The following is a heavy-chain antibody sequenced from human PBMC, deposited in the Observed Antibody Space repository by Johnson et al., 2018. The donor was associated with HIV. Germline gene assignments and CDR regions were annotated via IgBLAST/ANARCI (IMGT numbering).Heavy chain of an antibody. D-gene: IGHD5-12*01. Sequence: QMQLVESGGGVVQPGGSLRLSCAASGFTFSSYGMHWVRQAPGKGLEWVAFIRYDGSNKYYADSVKGRFTISRDNSKNTLYLQMNSLRAEDTAVYYCAKDDAYSGYGYDAFDIWGQGTMVTVSS. J-gene: IGHJ3*02. V-gene: IGHV3-30*02. CDR3: AKDDAYSGYGYDAFDI. CDR2: IRYDGSNK. CDR1: GFTFSSYG.